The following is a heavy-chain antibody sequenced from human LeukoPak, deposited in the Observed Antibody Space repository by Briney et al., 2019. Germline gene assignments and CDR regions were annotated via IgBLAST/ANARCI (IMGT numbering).Heavy chain of an antibody. CDR3: ARGYSGYFYY. CDR1: GFTFTSYA. CDR2: IDGDGSST. V-gene: IGHV3-74*01. D-gene: IGHD5-12*01. J-gene: IGHJ4*02. Sequence: GGSLRLSCAASGFTFTSYAMSWVRQAPGKGLVWVSRIDGDGSSTNYADSVKGRFTIPRDNAKNTLYLQMNSLRAEDTAVYYCARGYSGYFYYWGQGTLVTVSS.